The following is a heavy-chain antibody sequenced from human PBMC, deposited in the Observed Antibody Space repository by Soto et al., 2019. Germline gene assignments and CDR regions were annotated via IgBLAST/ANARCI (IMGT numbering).Heavy chain of an antibody. CDR2: INHSGST. D-gene: IGHD6-6*01. V-gene: IGHV4-34*01. J-gene: IGHJ6*02. CDR3: ARGGSEQLVLYYYYGMDV. Sequence: SETLSLTCAVYGGSFSGYYLSWIRQPPGKGLEWIGEINHSGSTNYNPSLKSRVTISVDTSKNQFSLKLSSVTAADTAVYYCARGGSEQLVLYYYYGMDVWGQGTTVTVYS. CDR1: GGSFSGYY.